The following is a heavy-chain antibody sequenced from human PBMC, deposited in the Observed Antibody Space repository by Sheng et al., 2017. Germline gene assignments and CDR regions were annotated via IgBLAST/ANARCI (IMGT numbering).Heavy chain of an antibody. Sequence: QVQLVESGGGVVQPGRSLRLSCAASGFTFSSYAMHWVRQAPGKGLEWVAVISYDGSNKYYADSVKGRFTISRDNSKNTLYLQMNSLRAEDTAVYYCARPRQQLVNDAFDIWGQGTMVTVSS. CDR3: ARPRQQLVNDAFDI. V-gene: IGHV3-30*04. CDR2: ISYDGSNK. J-gene: IGHJ3*02. CDR1: GFTFSSYA. D-gene: IGHD6-13*01.